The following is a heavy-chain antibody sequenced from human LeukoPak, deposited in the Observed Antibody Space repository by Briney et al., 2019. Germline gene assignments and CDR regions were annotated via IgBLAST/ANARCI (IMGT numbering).Heavy chain of an antibody. CDR1: GFSFSGYG. V-gene: IGHV3-30*02. Sequence: PGGSLRLSCAASGFSFSGYGMHWIRHVPGKGLEWVSFVRYDGSAKFYTDSVKGRFAISRDNSKNTLSLQMNRLRDEDTAVYYCAALHTGTFIDYWGQGTLVTVSS. CDR3: AALHTGTFIDY. J-gene: IGHJ4*02. D-gene: IGHD4-17*01. CDR2: VRYDGSAK.